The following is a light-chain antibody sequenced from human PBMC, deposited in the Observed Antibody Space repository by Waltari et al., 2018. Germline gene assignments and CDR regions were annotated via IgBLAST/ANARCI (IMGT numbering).Light chain of an antibody. J-gene: IGKJ4*01. CDR3: QQYYSPPLT. Sequence: DIVMTQSPDSLAVSLGERATINCTARQTILSSSNNKNALAWYQQKPGHPPKLLIYWASTRTSGVPDRFSGRGSETDFTLTISRLQADDVAVYYCQQYYSPPLTFGGGTKVEIK. V-gene: IGKV4-1*01. CDR2: WAS. CDR1: QTILSSSNNKNA.